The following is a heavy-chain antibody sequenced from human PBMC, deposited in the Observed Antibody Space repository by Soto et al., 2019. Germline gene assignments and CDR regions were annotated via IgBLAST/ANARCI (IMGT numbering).Heavy chain of an antibody. V-gene: IGHV1-69*02. CDR3: ARSCVPRGGRIQLWLQGGDYYYGMDV. CDR2: IIPILGIA. J-gene: IGHJ6*02. Sequence: QVQLVQSGAEVKKPGSSVKVSCKASGGTFSSYTISWVRQAPGQGLEWMGRIIPILGIANYAQKFQGRVTTTADKSTSTAYMELSSLRSEDTAVYYCARSCVPRGGRIQLWLQGGDYYYGMDVWGQGTTVTVSS. CDR1: GGTFSSYT. D-gene: IGHD5-18*01.